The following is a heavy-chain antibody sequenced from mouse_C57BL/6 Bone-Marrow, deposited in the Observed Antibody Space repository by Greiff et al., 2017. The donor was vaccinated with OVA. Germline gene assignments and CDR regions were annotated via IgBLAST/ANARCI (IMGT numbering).Heavy chain of an antibody. CDR1: GFTFNTYA. CDR3: VREGFAY. J-gene: IGHJ3*01. V-gene: IGHV10-3*03. Sequence: EVKLVESGGGLVQPKGSLKLSCAASGFTFNTYAMHWVCQAPGKGLEWVARIRSKSNNYATYYADSVKDRFTISRDDSQSMLYLQMNNLKTEDTAMYYCVREGFAYWGQGTLVTVSA. CDR2: IRSKSNNYAT.